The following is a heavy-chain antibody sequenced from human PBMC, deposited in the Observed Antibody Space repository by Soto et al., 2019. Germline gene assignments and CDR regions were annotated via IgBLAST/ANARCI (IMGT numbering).Heavy chain of an antibody. CDR3: ARGTPYSSGWDYYYYYYMDV. Sequence: ASVKVSCKASGYTFTSYDINWVRQATGQGLEWMGWMNPNSGNTGYAQKFQGRVTMTRNTSISTAYMELSSLRSEDTAAYYCARGTPYSSGWDYYYYYYMDVWGKGTTVTVSS. J-gene: IGHJ6*03. CDR2: MNPNSGNT. V-gene: IGHV1-8*01. CDR1: GYTFTSYD. D-gene: IGHD6-19*01.